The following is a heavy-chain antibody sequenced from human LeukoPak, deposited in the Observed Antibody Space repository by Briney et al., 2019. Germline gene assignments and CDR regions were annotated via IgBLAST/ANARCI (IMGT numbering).Heavy chain of an antibody. CDR3: ARGAPLLWFGEEVNYMDV. V-gene: IGHV3-21*01. J-gene: IGHJ6*03. CDR1: GFTFSSYS. D-gene: IGHD3-10*01. Sequence: KPGGSLRLSCAASGFTFSSYSMNWVRQAPGKGLEWVSSISSSSSYIYYADSVKGRFTISRDNAKNSLYLQMNSLRAEDTAVYYCARGAPLLWFGEEVNYMDVWGKGTTVTVSS. CDR2: ISSSSSYI.